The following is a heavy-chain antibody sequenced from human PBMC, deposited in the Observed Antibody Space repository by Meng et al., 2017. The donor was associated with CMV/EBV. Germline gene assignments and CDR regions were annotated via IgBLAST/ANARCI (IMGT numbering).Heavy chain of an antibody. CDR2: MNPNSGNT. Sequence: ASVKVSCKASGYTFTSYDNNWVRQATGQGLEWMGWMNPNSGNTGYAQKFQGRVTMTRNTSISTAYMELSSLRSEDTAVYYCARGLRIFGVVPSPYYFDYWGQGTLVTVSS. V-gene: IGHV1-8*01. D-gene: IGHD3-3*01. J-gene: IGHJ4*02. CDR1: GYTFTSYD. CDR3: ARGLRIFGVVPSPYYFDY.